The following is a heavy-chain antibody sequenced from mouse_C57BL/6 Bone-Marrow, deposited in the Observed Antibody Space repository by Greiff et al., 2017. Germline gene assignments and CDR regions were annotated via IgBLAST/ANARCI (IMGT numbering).Heavy chain of an antibody. D-gene: IGHD2-2*01. J-gene: IGHJ2*01. CDR3: ARFPLYGYDVGRGYYFDY. Sequence: VQLQQPGPELVKPGASVKIPCKASGYTFTDYNMDWVKQSHGKSLEWIGDINPNNGGTIYNQKFKGKATLTVDKSSSTAYMELRSLTSEDTAVYYCARFPLYGYDVGRGYYFDYWGQGTTLTVSS. CDR1: GYTFTDYN. V-gene: IGHV1-18*01. CDR2: INPNNGGT.